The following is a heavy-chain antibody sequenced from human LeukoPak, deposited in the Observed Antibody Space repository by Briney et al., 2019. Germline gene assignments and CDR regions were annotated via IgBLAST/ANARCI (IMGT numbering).Heavy chain of an antibody. V-gene: IGHV4-59*01. CDR1: GGSISSYY. J-gene: IGHJ4*02. CDR2: IYYSGST. Sequence: PSETLSLTCSVSGGSISSYYRSWIRQPPGKGLEWIGSIYYSGSTNYNPSLKSRVSISVDTSKNQFSLKLSSVTAADTAVYYCARGGTQRTFDYWGQGTLVTVSS. CDR3: ARGGTQRTFDY. D-gene: IGHD1-14*01.